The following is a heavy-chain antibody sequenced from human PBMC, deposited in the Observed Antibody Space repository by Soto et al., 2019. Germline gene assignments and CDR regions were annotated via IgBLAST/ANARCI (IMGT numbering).Heavy chain of an antibody. D-gene: IGHD6-13*01. Sequence: GASVKVSCKASGYTFTGYYMHWVRQAPGQGLEWMGWINPNSGGTNYAQKFQGRVTMTRDTSISTAYMGLSRLRSDDTAVYYCARGSGIRGGQQLAPYYYGMDVWGQGTTVTVSS. J-gene: IGHJ6*02. CDR1: GYTFTGYY. CDR2: INPNSGGT. V-gene: IGHV1-2*02. CDR3: ARGSGIRGGQQLAPYYYGMDV.